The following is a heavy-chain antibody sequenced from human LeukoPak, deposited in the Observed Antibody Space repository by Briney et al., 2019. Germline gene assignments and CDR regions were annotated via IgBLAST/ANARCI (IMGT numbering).Heavy chain of an antibody. CDR1: GFTVSGTY. Sequence: PGGSLRLSCAASGFTVSGTYMSWVRRAAGKGWEWVSTIYDTGSTSYADSVKGRFTISRDNSKNTLFLQMNSLRADDTAVYYCAGATKWLAHDFWGQGTLVTVSS. CDR3: AGATKWLAHDF. V-gene: IGHV3-53*01. J-gene: IGHJ4*02. D-gene: IGHD6-19*01. CDR2: IYDTGST.